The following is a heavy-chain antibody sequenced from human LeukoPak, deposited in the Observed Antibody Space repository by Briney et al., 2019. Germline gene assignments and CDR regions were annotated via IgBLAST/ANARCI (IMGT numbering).Heavy chain of an antibody. D-gene: IGHD3-9*01. Sequence: ASVKVSCKASGYTFTSYGISWVRQAPGQGLEWMGWISAYNGNTNYAQKLQGRVTMTTDTSTSTAYMELRSLRSDDTAVYYCARDHITNYDILTGCDYWGQGTLVTVSS. CDR2: ISAYNGNT. V-gene: IGHV1-18*01. CDR3: ARDHITNYDILTGCDY. J-gene: IGHJ4*02. CDR1: GYTFTSYG.